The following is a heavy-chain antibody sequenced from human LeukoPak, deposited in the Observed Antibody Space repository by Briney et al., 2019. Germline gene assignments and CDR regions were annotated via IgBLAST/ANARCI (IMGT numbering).Heavy chain of an antibody. D-gene: IGHD6-13*01. Sequence: GGSLRLSCAASGFTFSSYNMNWVRQAPGKGLEWVSSISSSSSYIYYADSVKGRFTISRVNAKSSVYLQMNSLRAEDTAVYYCAGSISAGGTFDYRGQGTLVTVSS. CDR1: GFTFSSYN. CDR2: ISSSSSYI. V-gene: IGHV3-21*01. J-gene: IGHJ4*02. CDR3: AGSISAGGTFDY.